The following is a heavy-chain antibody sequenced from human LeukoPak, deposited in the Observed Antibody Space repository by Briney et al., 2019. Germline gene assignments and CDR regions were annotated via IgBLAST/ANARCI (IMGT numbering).Heavy chain of an antibody. CDR3: AKARAITMVRGVIVN. CDR1: GFTFSSYA. D-gene: IGHD3-10*01. J-gene: IGHJ4*02. V-gene: IGHV3-23*01. Sequence: GGSQRLSCAASGFTFSSYAMSWVRQAPGKGLEWVSAISGSGGSTYYADSVKGRFTISRDNSKNTLYLQMNSLRAEDTAVYYCAKARAITMVRGVIVNWGQGTLVTVSS. CDR2: ISGSGGST.